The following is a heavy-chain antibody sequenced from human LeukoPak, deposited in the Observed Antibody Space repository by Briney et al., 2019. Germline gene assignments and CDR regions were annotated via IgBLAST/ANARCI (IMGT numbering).Heavy chain of an antibody. D-gene: IGHD6-6*01. V-gene: IGHV4-31*11. CDR1: GGSFSGYY. Sequence: SETLSLTCAVYGGSFSGYYWGWIRQHPGKGLEWIGYIYYSGSTYYNPSLKSRVTISVDTSKNQFSLKLSSVTAADTAVYYCARGNMARPDEPYYFDYWGQGTLVTVSS. J-gene: IGHJ4*02. CDR3: ARGNMARPDEPYYFDY. CDR2: IYYSGST.